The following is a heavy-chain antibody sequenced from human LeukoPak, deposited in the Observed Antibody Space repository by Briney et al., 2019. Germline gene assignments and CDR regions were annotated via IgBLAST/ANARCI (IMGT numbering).Heavy chain of an antibody. V-gene: IGHV4-31*03. CDR1: GGSISSGGYY. J-gene: IGHJ5*02. D-gene: IGHD6-13*01. CDR2: IYYSGST. CDR3: ARGVSSSWQFNWFDP. Sequence: PSETLSHTCTVSGGSISSGGYYWSWIRQHPGKGLEWIGYIYYSGSTYYNPSLKSRVTISVDTSKNQFSLKLSSVTAADTAVYYCARGVSSSWQFNWFDPWGQGTLVTVSS.